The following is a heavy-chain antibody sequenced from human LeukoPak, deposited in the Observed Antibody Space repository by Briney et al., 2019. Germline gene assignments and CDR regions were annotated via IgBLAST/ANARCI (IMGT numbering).Heavy chain of an antibody. V-gene: IGHV3-7*01. CDR1: GFTFSSYW. CDR2: IKQDGSEK. J-gene: IGHJ1*01. CDR3: ASWYQLRQEGGHFQH. Sequence: PGGSLKLSCAASGFTFSSYWMSWVRQAPGKGLEWVANIKQDGSEKYYVDSVKGRFTMSRDNAKNSLYLQMNSLRAEDTAVYSCASWYQLRQEGGHFQHWGQGTLVTVSS. D-gene: IGHD2-2*01.